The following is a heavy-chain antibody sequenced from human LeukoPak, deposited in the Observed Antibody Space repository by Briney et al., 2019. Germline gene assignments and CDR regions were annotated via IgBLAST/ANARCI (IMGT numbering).Heavy chain of an antibody. V-gene: IGHV3-66*01. CDR1: GFTVSSNY. D-gene: IGHD3-22*01. CDR3: VRDRGAYYYDTGY. Sequence: GGSLRLSGAASGFTVSSNYMNWVRQAPGKGLEWVSVIFSGGDTFYADSVKGRFTISTENPKKTPYLQMNSLRAEDTAVYYCVRDRGAYYYDTGYWGQGILGTVSS. CDR2: IFSGGDT. J-gene: IGHJ4*02.